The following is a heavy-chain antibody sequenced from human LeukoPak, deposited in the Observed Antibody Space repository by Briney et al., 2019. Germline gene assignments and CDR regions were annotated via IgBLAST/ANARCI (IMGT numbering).Heavy chain of an antibody. CDR2: FDPEDGEDGET. J-gene: IGHJ4*02. D-gene: IGHD5-12*01. V-gene: IGHV1-24*01. Sequence: ASEQVSCKVSGYSLLEVAMHWVRQAPGKGLEWEGSFDPEDGEDGETHYAQKLQGRVTMTEDASTDTAYMELNSLRSEDTAVYYCAMTDRYAGRPFDYWGQGTLVTVSS. CDR3: AMTDRYAGRPFDY. CDR1: GYSLLEVA.